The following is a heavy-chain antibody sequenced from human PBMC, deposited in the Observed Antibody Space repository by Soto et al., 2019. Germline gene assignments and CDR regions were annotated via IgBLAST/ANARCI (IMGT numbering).Heavy chain of an antibody. CDR3: ARGGVASSSSGWYAYYYYYGMDI. J-gene: IGHJ6*02. CDR2: IYPGDSDT. D-gene: IGHD6-19*01. CDR1: GYSFTSYW. Sequence: GESLKISCKGSGYSFTSYWIGWVRQMPGKGLEWMGIIYPGDSDTRYSPSFQGQVTISADKSISTAYLQWSSLKASDTAMYYCARGGVASSSSGWYAYYYYYGMDIWGQGTTVTVSS. V-gene: IGHV5-51*01.